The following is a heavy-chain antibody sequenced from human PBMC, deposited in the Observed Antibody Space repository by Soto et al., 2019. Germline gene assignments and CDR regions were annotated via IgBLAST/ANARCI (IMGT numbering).Heavy chain of an antibody. J-gene: IGHJ5*02. D-gene: IGHD2-8*01. CDR3: ARDRSTYGGGGTGEVKENWFDP. V-gene: IGHV4-59*01. Sequence: SETLSLTCSVSGGSISHYYWSWIRQSPGKGLEWIGYAYYSGSTDYNPSLKSRVTMSVDTSKNQVSLKLNSVTTTDTAVYYCARDRSTYGGGGTGEVKENWFDPWGPGTLVTVS. CDR2: AYYSGST. CDR1: GGSISHYY.